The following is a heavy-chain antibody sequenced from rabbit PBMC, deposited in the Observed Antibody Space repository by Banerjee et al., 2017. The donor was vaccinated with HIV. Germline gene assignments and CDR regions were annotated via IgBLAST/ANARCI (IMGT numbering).Heavy chain of an antibody. J-gene: IGHJ2*01. CDR1: GFSFSSSYY. V-gene: IGHV1S40*01. D-gene: IGHD6-1*01. CDR3: ARYDEYGGYGYAGAFDP. Sequence: QSLEESGGDLVKPGASLTLTCTASGFSFSSSYYMCWVRQAPGKGLEWIGCIYAGSSGSTYYASWAKGRFTISKTSSTTVTLQMTSLTAADTATYFCARYDEYGGYGYAGAFDPWGQGTLVTVS. CDR2: IYAGSSGST.